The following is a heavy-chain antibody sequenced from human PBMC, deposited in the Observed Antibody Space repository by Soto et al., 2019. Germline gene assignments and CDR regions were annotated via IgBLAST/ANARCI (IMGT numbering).Heavy chain of an antibody. D-gene: IGHD3-22*01. CDR3: AKDQGAHYYDSSVYLAL. Sequence: PGGSLRLSCAASGFTFSSYAMSWVRQAPGKGLEWVSAISGSGGSTYYADSVKGRFTISRDNSKNTLYLQMNSLRAEDTAVYYCAKDQGAHYYDSSVYLALWGQGTLVTVSS. J-gene: IGHJ4*02. CDR2: ISGSGGST. CDR1: GFTFSSYA. V-gene: IGHV3-23*01.